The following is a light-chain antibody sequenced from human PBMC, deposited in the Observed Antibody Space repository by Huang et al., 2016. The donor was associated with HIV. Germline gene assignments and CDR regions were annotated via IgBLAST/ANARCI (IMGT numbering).Light chain of an antibody. CDR2: GAS. Sequence: EIVLTQSPGTLSLSPGERVTLSCRASQSVSSNCLAWYQQKPGQAPRLLIYGASTRATGVPDRFSGSVSGTDFTLTISRLEPEDFAVYYCQQYGSSPLTFGGGTKVEIK. V-gene: IGKV3-20*01. J-gene: IGKJ4*01. CDR3: QQYGSSPLT. CDR1: QSVSSNC.